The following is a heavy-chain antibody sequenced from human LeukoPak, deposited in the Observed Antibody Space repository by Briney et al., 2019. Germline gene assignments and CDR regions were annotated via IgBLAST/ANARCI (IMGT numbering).Heavy chain of an antibody. V-gene: IGHV4-39*07. J-gene: IGHJ4*02. Sequence: RPSETLSLTCTVSGVSISSSSYYWGWIHQPPGKGLEWIGEMNHSGSTNYNPSLKSRVTISVDTSKNQFSLKLSSVTAADTAVYYCAREGMYYDFWSGYYFGYFDYWGQGTLVTVSS. D-gene: IGHD3-3*01. CDR3: AREGMYYDFWSGYYFGYFDY. CDR2: MNHSGST. CDR1: GVSISSSSYY.